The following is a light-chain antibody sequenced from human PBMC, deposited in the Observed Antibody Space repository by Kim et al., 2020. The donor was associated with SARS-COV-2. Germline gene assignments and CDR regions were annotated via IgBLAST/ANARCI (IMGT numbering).Light chain of an antibody. CDR3: QQYGSSPYS. V-gene: IGKV3-20*01. J-gene: IGKJ2*03. Sequence: LSPGERATLSCRASQSVSSSYLAWYQQKPGQAPRLLIYGASSRATGIPDRFSGSGSGTDFTLTISRLEPEDFAVYYCQQYGSSPYSFGQGTKLVI. CDR1: QSVSSSY. CDR2: GAS.